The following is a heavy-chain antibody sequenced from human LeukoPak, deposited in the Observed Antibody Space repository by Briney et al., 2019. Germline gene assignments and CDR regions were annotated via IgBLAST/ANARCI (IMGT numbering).Heavy chain of an antibody. Sequence: GGSLRLSCEASGFSFSSCEMNWVRQAPGKGLEWLSYISRSASTIYYADSVKGRFTISRDNAKNSLYLQMNSLRAEDTAVYYCARGSGAALGYYFDYWGQGTLVTVSS. J-gene: IGHJ4*02. V-gene: IGHV3-48*03. D-gene: IGHD6-13*01. CDR3: ARGSGAALGYYFDY. CDR2: ISRSASTI. CDR1: GFSFSSCE.